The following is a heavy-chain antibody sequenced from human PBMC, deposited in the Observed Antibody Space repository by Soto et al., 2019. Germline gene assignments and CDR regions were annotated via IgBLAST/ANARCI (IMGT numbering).Heavy chain of an antibody. CDR2: VSGSGGST. D-gene: IGHD2-2*01. CDR1: GFTFSSEA. V-gene: IGHV3-23*01. Sequence: EVQLLESGGGLVQPGGSLRLACAASGFTFSSEAMSWVRQAPGKGLEWVSAVSGSGGSTYYADSVKGRFTISRDISKNTLYLQMNSLRADDTAIYYCAKHRRDQLLCALDYWGQGTLVTVSS. CDR3: AKHRRDQLLCALDY. J-gene: IGHJ4*02.